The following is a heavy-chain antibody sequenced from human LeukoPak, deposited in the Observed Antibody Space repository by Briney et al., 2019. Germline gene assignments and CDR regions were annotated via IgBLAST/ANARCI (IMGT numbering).Heavy chain of an antibody. J-gene: IGHJ4*02. V-gene: IGHV1-46*01. CDR1: GYTFTSYY. D-gene: IGHD3-22*01. Sequence: ASVTVSCKASGYTFTSYYMHWVRQAPGQGLEWMGIINPSGGSTSYAQKFQGRVTMTRDTSTSTVYMELSSLRSEDTAVYYCAREIVEPRYFDYWGQGTLVTVSS. CDR2: INPSGGST. CDR3: AREIVEPRYFDY.